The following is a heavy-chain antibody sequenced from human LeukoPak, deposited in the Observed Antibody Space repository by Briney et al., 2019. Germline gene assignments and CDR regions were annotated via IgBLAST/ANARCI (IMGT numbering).Heavy chain of an antibody. CDR1: GGSISSYY. D-gene: IGHD3-10*01. J-gene: IGHJ4*02. V-gene: IGHV4-59*01. Sequence: PSETLSLTCTVSGGSISSYYWSWIRQPPGKGLEWIGYIYYSGSTNYNPSLKSRVTISVDTSKNQFSLKLSSATAADTAVYYCARDRGMVRGVIYYFDYWGQGTLVTVSS. CDR2: IYYSGST. CDR3: ARDRGMVRGVIYYFDY.